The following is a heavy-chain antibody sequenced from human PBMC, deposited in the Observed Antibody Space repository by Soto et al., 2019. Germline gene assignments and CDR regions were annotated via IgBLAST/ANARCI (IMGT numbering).Heavy chain of an antibody. J-gene: IGHJ4*02. D-gene: IGHD2-15*01. CDR3: AKDCGGSCYSVDY. CDR1: GFTFSNFA. V-gene: IGHV3-23*01. Sequence: GGSLRLSCAASGFTFSNFAMSWVRQAPGKGLEWLSAISGSGGSTYYADSLKGRFTISRDNSKNTLYLQMDSLRAEDTAIYYCAKDCGGSCYSVDYWGQGTLVTVSS. CDR2: ISGSGGST.